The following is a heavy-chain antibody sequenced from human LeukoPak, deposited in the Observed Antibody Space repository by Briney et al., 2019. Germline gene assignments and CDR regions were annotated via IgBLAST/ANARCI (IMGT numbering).Heavy chain of an antibody. D-gene: IGHD2-15*01. V-gene: IGHV3-23*01. CDR2: MSSSDDGR. CDR1: GFSLSSYA. CDR3: AKAPVTSCRGAFCYPFDH. Sequence: GGSLRLSCATSGFSLSSYAMSWVRQAPGKGLEWVSAMSSSDDGRYYAASVRGRFTISRDTSRSTLYLQMNSLRAEDAAVYYCAKAPVTSCRGAFCYPFDHWGQGTLVTVSS. J-gene: IGHJ4*02.